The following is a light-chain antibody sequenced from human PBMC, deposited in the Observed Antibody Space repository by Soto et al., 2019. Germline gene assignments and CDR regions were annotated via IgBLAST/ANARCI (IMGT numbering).Light chain of an antibody. CDR3: QPYYSSLT. V-gene: IGKV3D-7*01. CDR2: GAS. Sequence: ILLTQSPGTLSLSPGERATLSCRASQSVSSSNLAWYQQSPGQAPRLLIYGASTRATGIPTRFSGGGSGTDFSLTISSLQPEDVAVYYCQPYYSSLTFGQGTKVDIK. J-gene: IGKJ2*01. CDR1: QSVSSSN.